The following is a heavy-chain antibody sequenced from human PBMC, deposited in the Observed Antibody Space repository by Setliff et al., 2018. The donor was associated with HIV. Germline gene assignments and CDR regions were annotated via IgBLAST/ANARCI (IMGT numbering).Heavy chain of an antibody. Sequence: GGSLRLSCAASGFTFSSYAMTWVRQAPGKGLEWVSVIGGSGVNTYYADSVKGRFTISRGNSKNTLYLQMNRLRAEDTAVYYCAKDYGDINWYFDLWGRGTLVTVSS. D-gene: IGHD4-17*01. CDR1: GFTFSSYA. CDR2: IGGSGVNT. V-gene: IGHV3-23*01. J-gene: IGHJ2*01. CDR3: AKDYGDINWYFDL.